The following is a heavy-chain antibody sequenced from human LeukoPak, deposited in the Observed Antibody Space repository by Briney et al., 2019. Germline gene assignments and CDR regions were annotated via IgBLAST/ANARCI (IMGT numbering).Heavy chain of an antibody. D-gene: IGHD7-27*01. J-gene: IGHJ4*02. CDR2: INSDGSST. V-gene: IGHV3-74*01. CDR3: ARVNTHWGVDY. Sequence: GGSLRLSCAASGFTFSNYWMHWVRQAPGKGLVWVSRINSDGSSTSYADSVKGRFTISRDNAKNTLYLQMNNLRAEDTAVYYCARVNTHWGVDYWGQGTLVTVSS. CDR1: GFTFSNYW.